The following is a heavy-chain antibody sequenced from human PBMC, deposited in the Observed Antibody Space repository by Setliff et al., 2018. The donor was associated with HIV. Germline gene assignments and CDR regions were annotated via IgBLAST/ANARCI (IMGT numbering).Heavy chain of an antibody. Sequence: ASVKVSCKTSGYIFSNYYIHWVRQAPGQGLEWMAIIDSDNGYTTYAQRFQGRVTMTRDTSTSTAYMELSSLRSEDTAVYYCARSDVAAAVYYYGMDVWGQGTTVTVSS. J-gene: IGHJ6*02. CDR1: GYIFSNYY. D-gene: IGHD6-13*01. CDR2: IDSDNGYT. V-gene: IGHV1-46*01. CDR3: ARSDVAAAVYYYGMDV.